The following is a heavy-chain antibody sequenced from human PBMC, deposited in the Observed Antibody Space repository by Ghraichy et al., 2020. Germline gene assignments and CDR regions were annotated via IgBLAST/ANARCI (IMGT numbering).Heavy chain of an antibody. V-gene: IGHV3-23*01. J-gene: IGHJ4*02. CDR3: AKYGSAIFGVVNNAMDY. Sequence: GESLNITCAASGFTFSSYAMSWVRQAPGKGLEWVSAISGSGGSTYYADSVKGRFTISRDNSKNTLYLQMNSLRAEDTAVYYCAKYGSAIFGVVNNAMDYWGQGTLVTVSS. CDR1: GFTFSSYA. CDR2: ISGSGGST. D-gene: IGHD3-3*01.